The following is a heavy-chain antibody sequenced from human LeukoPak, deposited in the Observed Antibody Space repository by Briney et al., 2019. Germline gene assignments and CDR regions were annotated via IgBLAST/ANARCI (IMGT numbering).Heavy chain of an antibody. Sequence: GGSLRLSCAASGFTFSSYWMSWVRQAPGKGLEWVANIKQDGSEKYYVDSVKGRFTISRDNAKNSLYLQMNRLKAEDTAVYYCARIRGIAAAGTLSYYGMDVWGQGTTVTVSS. D-gene: IGHD6-13*01. CDR3: ARIRGIAAAGTLSYYGMDV. CDR2: IKQDGSEK. CDR1: GFTFSSYW. J-gene: IGHJ6*02. V-gene: IGHV3-7*03.